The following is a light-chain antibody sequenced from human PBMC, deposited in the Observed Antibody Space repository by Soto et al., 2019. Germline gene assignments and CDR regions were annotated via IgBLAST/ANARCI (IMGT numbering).Light chain of an antibody. Sequence: QSVLTQPPSASGTPGQRVTISCSGSSSNVGGNAVNWYQQLTGAAPKLLIYNDNQRPSGVPDRFSGSKSGTSASLAISRLQSEDEAHYYCATWSGSLNEVVFGGGTKLTVL. J-gene: IGLJ3*02. V-gene: IGLV1-44*01. CDR1: SSNVGGNA. CDR3: ATWSGSLNEVV. CDR2: NDN.